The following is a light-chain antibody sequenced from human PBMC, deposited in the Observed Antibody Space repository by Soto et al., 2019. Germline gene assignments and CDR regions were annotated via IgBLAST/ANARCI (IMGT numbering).Light chain of an antibody. J-gene: IGKJ2*01. Sequence: DIQMTQSPSSLSASVGDTVAITCRASQTITFYLNWYQQEPGKPPKLLIYGANTLQGGVPSRFSAGGSGTDFTLTINNLQPEDFATYYCRQTYTPPFTFGQGTKVDIK. CDR1: QTITFY. CDR3: RQTYTPPFT. CDR2: GAN. V-gene: IGKV1-39*01.